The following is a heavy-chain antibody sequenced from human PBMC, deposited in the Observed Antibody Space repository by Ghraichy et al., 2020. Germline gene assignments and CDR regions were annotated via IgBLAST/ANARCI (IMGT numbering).Heavy chain of an antibody. CDR2: INHSGST. Sequence: SETLSLTCAVYGGSFSGYYWSWIRQPPGKGLEWIGEINHSGSTNYNPSLKSRVTISVDTSKNQFSLKLSSVTAADTAVYYCARVGIRSGWYTTDYWGQGTLVTVSS. J-gene: IGHJ4*02. CDR3: ARVGIRSGWYTTDY. D-gene: IGHD6-19*01. V-gene: IGHV4-34*01. CDR1: GGSFSGYY.